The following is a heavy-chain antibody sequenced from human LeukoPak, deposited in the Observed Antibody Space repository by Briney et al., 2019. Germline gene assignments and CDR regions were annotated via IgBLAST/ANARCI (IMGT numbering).Heavy chain of an antibody. J-gene: IGHJ4*02. CDR3: ATNRDGYDDGGY. Sequence: ASVKVSCKASGYTFPSYFMHWVRQAPGQGLEWMGIINPSGGSTSYAQKFQGRVTMTRDTSTSTVYMELSSLRSEDTAVYYCATNRDGYDDGGYWGQGTLVTVSS. D-gene: IGHD5-24*01. V-gene: IGHV1-46*01. CDR2: INPSGGST. CDR1: GYTFPSYF.